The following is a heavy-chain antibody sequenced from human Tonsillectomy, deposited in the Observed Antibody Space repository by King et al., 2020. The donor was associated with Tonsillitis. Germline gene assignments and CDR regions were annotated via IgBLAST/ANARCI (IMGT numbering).Heavy chain of an antibody. Sequence: VQLVESGGGVVQPGRSLRLSCAASGFTFSSYAMHWVRQAPGKGLEWVAVISYDGSNKYYADSVKGRFTISRDNSKNTLYLQMNSLRAEDTAVYYCARDGEGMATTPTPNLWGQGTLVTVSS. D-gene: IGHD5-24*01. CDR1: GFTFSSYA. V-gene: IGHV3-30*04. CDR3: ARDGEGMATTPTPNL. J-gene: IGHJ4*02. CDR2: ISYDGSNK.